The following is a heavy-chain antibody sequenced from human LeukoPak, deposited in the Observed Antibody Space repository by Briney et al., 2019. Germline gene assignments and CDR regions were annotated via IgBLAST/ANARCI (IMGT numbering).Heavy chain of an antibody. V-gene: IGHV3-48*04. CDR2: ISSSSSTI. D-gene: IGHD6-6*01. J-gene: IGHJ6*03. Sequence: GGSLRLSCAASGFTFSSYSMNWVRQAPGKGLEWVSYISSSSSTIYYADSVKGRFTISRDNAKNSLYLQMNSLRAEDTAVYYCARDAPEDSSSSFYYYYYMDVWGKGTTVTVSS. CDR3: ARDAPEDSSSSFYYYYYMDV. CDR1: GFTFSSYS.